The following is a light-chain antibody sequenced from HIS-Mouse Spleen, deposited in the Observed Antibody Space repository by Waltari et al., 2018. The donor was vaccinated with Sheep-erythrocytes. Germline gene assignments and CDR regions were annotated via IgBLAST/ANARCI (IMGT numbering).Light chain of an antibody. CDR1: SSDVGGYNY. CDR3: CSYAGSYTVV. V-gene: IGLV2-11*01. CDR2: DVS. Sequence: QSALTQPRSVSGSPGQSVTISCTGTSSDVGGYNYVSRSQQHPGKAPKPMIYDVSNRPSGVPDRFSGSKSGNTASLTISGLQAEDEADYYCCSYAGSYTVVFGGGTKLTVL. J-gene: IGLJ2*01.